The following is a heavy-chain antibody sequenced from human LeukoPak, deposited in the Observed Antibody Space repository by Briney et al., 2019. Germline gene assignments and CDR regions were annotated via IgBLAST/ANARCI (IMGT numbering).Heavy chain of an antibody. V-gene: IGHV3-53*01. Sequence: GGSLRLSCAASGFTVSSKYMGWVRQAPGKGLEWVSVIYSGDSTQYADSVKGRFTISRDNSKNSLYLQMNSLRAEDTAVYYCARGPTSDYYDSSGYYNWFDPWGQGTLVTVSS. CDR3: ARGPTSDYYDSSGYYNWFDP. J-gene: IGHJ5*02. CDR2: IYSGDST. CDR1: GFTVSSKY. D-gene: IGHD3-22*01.